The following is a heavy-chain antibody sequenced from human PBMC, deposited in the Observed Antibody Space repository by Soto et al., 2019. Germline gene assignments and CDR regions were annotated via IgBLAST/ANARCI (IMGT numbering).Heavy chain of an antibody. J-gene: IGHJ4*01. D-gene: IGHD3-9*01. CDR2: ICGSVDT. V-gene: IGHV4-31*03. Sequence: PSETLSLTCTVSGDSLSGGGHYWSWIRQHPGKGLEWIGHICGSVDTYYSPSLGSRVTISAYMSNNQLSLNLRSVTAAHTAVYYCARVDHRAYFAILTEYWGPGTLVNVSS. CDR1: GDSLSGGGHY. CDR3: ARVDHRAYFAILTEY.